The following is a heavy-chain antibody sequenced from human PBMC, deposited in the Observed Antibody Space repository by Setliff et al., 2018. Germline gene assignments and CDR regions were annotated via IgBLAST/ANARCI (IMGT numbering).Heavy chain of an antibody. V-gene: IGHV3-20*04. Sequence: SGGSLRLSCAASGFTFDDYGMSWVRQAPGKGLEWVSGINWNGGSTGYADSVKGRFTISRDNAKNSLYLQMNSLRAEDTALYYCARSKGYNFWSGYPTPNWFDPWGQGTLVTVSS. CDR3: ARSKGYNFWSGYPTPNWFDP. D-gene: IGHD3-3*01. CDR1: GFTFDDYG. J-gene: IGHJ5*02. CDR2: INWNGGST.